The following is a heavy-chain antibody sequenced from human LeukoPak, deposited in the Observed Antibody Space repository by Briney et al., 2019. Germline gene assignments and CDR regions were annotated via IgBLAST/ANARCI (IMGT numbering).Heavy chain of an antibody. D-gene: IGHD6-13*01. CDR2: VRYDGSKK. CDR3: AKALGAAAGNPFDY. V-gene: IGHV3-30*02. J-gene: IGHJ4*02. CDR1: GFTFSDYG. Sequence: GGSLRLSCAASGFTFSDYGIHWVRQAPGKGLEWVAFVRYDGSKKYYADSVKGRFTISRDNSKNTLYLQMNSLRTEDTAVYYCAKALGAAAGNPFDYWGQGTLVTVSS.